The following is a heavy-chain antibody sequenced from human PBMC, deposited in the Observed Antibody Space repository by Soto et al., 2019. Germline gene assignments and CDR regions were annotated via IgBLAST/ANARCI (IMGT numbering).Heavy chain of an antibody. CDR3: ARFRENVDTAQVVDY. D-gene: IGHD5-18*01. CDR2: INHSGST. V-gene: IGHV4-34*01. J-gene: IGHJ4*02. CDR1: GGSFSGYY. Sequence: QVQLQQWGAGLLKPSETLSLTCAVYGGSFSGYYWSWIRQPPGKGLEWIGEINHSGSTNYNPSLKSRVTISVDTSKNQFSLKLSSVTAADTAVYYCARFRENVDTAQVVDYWGQGTLVTVSS.